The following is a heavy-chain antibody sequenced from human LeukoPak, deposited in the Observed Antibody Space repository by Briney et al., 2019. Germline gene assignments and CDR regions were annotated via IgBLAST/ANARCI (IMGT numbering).Heavy chain of an antibody. Sequence: GGSLRLSCAASGFTFSHYGMHWVRQAPGKGLEWVSVIWSDGTNQFYADSVKGRFTISRDDSQKTVFLQMSGLRGEDTAIYYCARDAQRGFDYWGQGTLVTVSS. CDR1: GFTFSHYG. J-gene: IGHJ4*02. CDR3: ARDAQRGFDY. CDR2: IWSDGTNQ. V-gene: IGHV3-33*01.